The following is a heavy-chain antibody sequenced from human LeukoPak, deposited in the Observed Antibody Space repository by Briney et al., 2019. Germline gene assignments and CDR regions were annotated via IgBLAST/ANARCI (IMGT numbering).Heavy chain of an antibody. V-gene: IGHV4-59*08. CDR1: GGSISDNY. Sequence: SETLSLTCTVSGGSISDNYWSWIRQPPGKGLEWIGYIYYSGSTNYNPSLKSRVTISVDTSKNQFSLKLSSVTAADTAVYYCARQDYYDSSGYYPPFDYWGQGTLVTVSS. CDR2: IYYSGST. J-gene: IGHJ4*02. CDR3: ARQDYYDSSGYYPPFDY. D-gene: IGHD3-22*01.